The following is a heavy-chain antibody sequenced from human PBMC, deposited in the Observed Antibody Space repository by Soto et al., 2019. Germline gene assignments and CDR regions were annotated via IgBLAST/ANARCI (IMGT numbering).Heavy chain of an antibody. CDR1: GYTFTSYG. CDR2: ISAYNGNT. D-gene: IGHD2-2*01. V-gene: IGHV1-18*01. Sequence: ASVKVSCKASGYTFTSYGISWVRQAPGQGLEWMGWISAYNGNTNYAQKLQGRVTMTTDTSTSTAYMELRSLRSDDTAVYYCARRSVPAASRAVYYYYGMDVWGQGTTVTV. J-gene: IGHJ6*02. CDR3: ARRSVPAASRAVYYYYGMDV.